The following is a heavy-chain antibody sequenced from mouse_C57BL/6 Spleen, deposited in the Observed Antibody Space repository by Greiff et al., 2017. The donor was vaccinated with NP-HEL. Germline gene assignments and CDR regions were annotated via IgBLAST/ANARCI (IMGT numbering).Heavy chain of an antibody. CDR2: INPNNGGT. CDR3: ARALRLCDY. D-gene: IGHD1-1*01. J-gene: IGHJ2*01. V-gene: IGHV1-26*01. CDR1: GYTFTDYY. Sequence: VQLQQSGPELVKPGASVKISCKASGYTFTDYYMNWVKQSHGKSLEWIGDINPNNGGTSYNQKFKGKATLTVDKSSSTAYMELRSLTSEDSAVYYCARALRLCDYWGQGTTLTVSS.